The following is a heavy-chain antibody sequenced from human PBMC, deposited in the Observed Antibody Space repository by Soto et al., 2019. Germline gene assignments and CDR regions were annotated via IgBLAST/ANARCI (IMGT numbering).Heavy chain of an antibody. CDR1: GFTFSSYA. Sequence: GGSLRLSCAASGFTFSSYAMSWVRKAPGKGLEWVSAISGSGGSTYYADSVKGRFTISRDNSKNTLYLQMNSLRAEDTAVYYCAKGYCSSTSCYASVAFDYWGQGTLVTVSS. CDR2: ISGSGGST. D-gene: IGHD2-2*01. J-gene: IGHJ4*02. V-gene: IGHV3-23*01. CDR3: AKGYCSSTSCYASVAFDY.